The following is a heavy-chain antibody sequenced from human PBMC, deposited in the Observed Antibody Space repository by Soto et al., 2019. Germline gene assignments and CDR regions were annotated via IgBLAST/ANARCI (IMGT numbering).Heavy chain of an antibody. CDR1: GGTFSSYA. Sequence: ASVKVSCKASGGTFSSYAISWVRQAPGQGLEWMGGIIPIFGTANYAQKFQGRVTITADESTSTAYMELSSLRSEDTAVYYCARESGDYSEYYYYYGTDVWGQGTTVTVSS. V-gene: IGHV1-69*13. CDR3: ARESGDYSEYYYYYGTDV. J-gene: IGHJ6*02. D-gene: IGHD4-17*01. CDR2: IIPIFGTA.